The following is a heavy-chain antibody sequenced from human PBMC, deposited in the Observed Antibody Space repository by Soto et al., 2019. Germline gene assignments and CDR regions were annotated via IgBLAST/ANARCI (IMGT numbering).Heavy chain of an antibody. CDR3: ARDGPYYYASRMDV. D-gene: IGHD3-10*01. CDR2: LHSGGDT. V-gene: IGHV3-53*04. Sequence: EVQLVESGGGLVQPGGSLRLSCVASGIPVSSNYMTWVRQAPGKGLEWLSVLHSGGDTYYANSVKGRVTISRHDSTNTLFLQMNSLTAEDTAVYYCARDGPYYYASRMDVWGQGTTVTVSS. CDR1: GIPVSSNY. J-gene: IGHJ6*02.